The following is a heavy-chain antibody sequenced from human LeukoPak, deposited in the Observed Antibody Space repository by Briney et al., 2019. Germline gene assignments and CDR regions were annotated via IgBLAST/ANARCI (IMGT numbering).Heavy chain of an antibody. CDR2: ISGSGGST. CDR3: AKVTRQGQTSPFDY. J-gene: IGHJ4*02. V-gene: IGHV3-23*01. CDR1: GFTFSSYA. Sequence: GGSLRLSCAASGFTFSSYAMSWVRQAPGKGLEWVSAISGSGGSTYYADSVKGRFTISRDNSKNTLYLQMNSLGAEDTAVHYCAKVTRQGQTSPFDYWGQGTLVTVSS. D-gene: IGHD2-15*01.